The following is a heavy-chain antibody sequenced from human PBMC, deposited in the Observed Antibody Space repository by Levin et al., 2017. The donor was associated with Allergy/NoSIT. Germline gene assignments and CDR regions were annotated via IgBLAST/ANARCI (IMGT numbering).Heavy chain of an antibody. CDR2: ISYDGSRE. V-gene: IGHV3-30*04. CDR1: GFTFSSYA. J-gene: IGHJ5*02. CDR3: ARGSGNPVVPAGWVAS. D-gene: IGHD2-2*01. Sequence: PGGSLRLSCAASGFTFSSYALHWVRQAPGRGLEWVAVISYDGSREYYGDSVKGRFTISRDNSKNSLFLQMNSLRTEDTAVYFCARGSGNPVVPAGWVASWGQGTLVTVSS.